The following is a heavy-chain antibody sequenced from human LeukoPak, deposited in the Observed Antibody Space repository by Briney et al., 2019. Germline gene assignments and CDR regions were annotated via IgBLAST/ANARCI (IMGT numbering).Heavy chain of an antibody. D-gene: IGHD5-18*01. CDR1: GXTXTTYD. J-gene: IGHJ4*02. CDR3: ARRNTAMVAGLDY. CDR2: MNPNSGNT. Sequence: GASVKVSCKASGXTXTTYDINWVRQATGQGLEWMGWMNPNSGNTGYAQKFQGRVTMTRNTSISTAFMELSGLRSEDTAVYFCARRNTAMVAGLDYWGQGSLVTVSS. V-gene: IGHV1-8*01.